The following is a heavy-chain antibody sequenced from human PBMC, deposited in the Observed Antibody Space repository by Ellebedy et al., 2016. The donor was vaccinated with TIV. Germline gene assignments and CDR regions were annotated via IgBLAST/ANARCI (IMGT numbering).Heavy chain of an antibody. J-gene: IGHJ4*02. Sequence: SVKVSXXASGGTFSSYAISWVRQAPGQGLEWMGGIIPIFGTANYAQKFQGRVTITADKSTSTAYMELSSLRSEDTAVYYCARAAATMVWHYFDYWGQGTLVTVSS. CDR3: ARAAATMVWHYFDY. CDR1: GGTFSSYA. CDR2: IIPIFGTA. V-gene: IGHV1-69*06. D-gene: IGHD3-10*01.